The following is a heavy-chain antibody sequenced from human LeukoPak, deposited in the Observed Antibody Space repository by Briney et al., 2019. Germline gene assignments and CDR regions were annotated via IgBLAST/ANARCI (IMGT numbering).Heavy chain of an antibody. Sequence: GGSLRLSCAASGFTFTSYSMNGVRQAPGKGLEWVSFISSSSSYIYYADSVKGRFTVSRDNAKNSQYLQMNSLTAEDAAVNYCLREGPCCSSANWYTSGISDYWGEGNPVTLSS. D-gene: IGHD2-2*02. CDR3: LREGPCCSSANWYTSGISDY. V-gene: IGHV3-21*01. CDR1: GFTFTSYS. J-gene: IGHJ4*02. CDR2: ISSSSSYI.